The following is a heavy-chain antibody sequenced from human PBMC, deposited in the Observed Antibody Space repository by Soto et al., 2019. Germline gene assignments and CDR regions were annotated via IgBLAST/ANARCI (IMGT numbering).Heavy chain of an antibody. CDR3: ATGLKDTSNRPSFDS. CDR1: GFNFSDYY. D-gene: IGHD2-8*01. Sequence: LRLSCSGFGFNFSDYYMNWIRQSPVKGLEWVSSILSLESHKYYAASVMGRFSVSRDNAKRSLFLQMNNLRAEDTGIYFCATGLKDTSNRPSFDSWGPGTPVTVSS. V-gene: IGHV3-11*01. CDR2: ILSLESHK. J-gene: IGHJ4*02.